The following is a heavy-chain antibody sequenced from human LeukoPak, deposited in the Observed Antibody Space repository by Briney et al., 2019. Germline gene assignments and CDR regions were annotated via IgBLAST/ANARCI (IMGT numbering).Heavy chain of an antibody. CDR2: ISSSSSYT. D-gene: IGHD3-22*01. J-gene: IGHJ3*02. CDR1: GFTFSDYY. CDR3: AKDLLQTFFFDSSGYYSDAFGM. V-gene: IGHV3-11*05. Sequence: GGSLRLSCAASGFTFSDYYMSWIRQAPGKGLEWVSYISSSSSYTYYADSVKGRFTISRDNSKNTLSLHMNTLRAEDTAVYYCAKDLLQTFFFDSSGYYSDAFGMWGQGTMVTVSP.